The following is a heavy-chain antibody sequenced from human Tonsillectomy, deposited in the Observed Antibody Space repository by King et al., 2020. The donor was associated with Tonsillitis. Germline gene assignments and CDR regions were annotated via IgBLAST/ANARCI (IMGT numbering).Heavy chain of an antibody. D-gene: IGHD3-3*01. Sequence: VQLVESGGGLVQPGGSLRLSCAASGSTFSHYWMHWVRLAPGKGLVWVSRTNIDGRITNYADSVKGRFNIPRDNAKSTLYLQMNRLRAEDTAVYYCARQIGVVSWYHWGQGTLVTVSS. CDR3: ARQIGVVSWYH. CDR1: GSTFSHYW. J-gene: IGHJ5*02. CDR2: TNIDGRIT. V-gene: IGHV3-74*01.